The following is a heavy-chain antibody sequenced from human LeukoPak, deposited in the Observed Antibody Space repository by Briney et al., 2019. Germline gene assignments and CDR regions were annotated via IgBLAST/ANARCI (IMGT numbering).Heavy chain of an antibody. CDR3: ARGRRILVGDINAGDYFDY. V-gene: IGHV1-2*02. CDR1: GYTFTGYY. D-gene: IGHD1-26*01. J-gene: IGHJ4*02. CDR2: INPNSGGT. Sequence: GASVKVSCKASGYTFTGYYIHWVRQAPAQGLEWMGWINPNSGGTYYAQKFQGSVTMTRDTSISTAYMDLTRLKSDDTAVYYCARGRRILVGDINAGDYFDYWGQGTLVTVSS.